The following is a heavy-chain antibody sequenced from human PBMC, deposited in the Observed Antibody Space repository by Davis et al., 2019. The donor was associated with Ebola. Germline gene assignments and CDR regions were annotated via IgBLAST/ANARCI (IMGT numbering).Heavy chain of an antibody. J-gene: IGHJ6*02. D-gene: IGHD5-18*01. CDR2: IYYSGST. CDR1: GGSFSSYY. V-gene: IGHV4-34*01. Sequence: SETLSLTCAVYGGSFSSYYWSWIRQPPGKGLEWIGSIYYSGSTDYNPSLNRRVTISVDTSKNQFSLKRSSVTAADTAVYYCARSAGWIKLWSKGGYGMDVWGQGTTVTVSS. CDR3: ARSAGWIKLWSKGGYGMDV.